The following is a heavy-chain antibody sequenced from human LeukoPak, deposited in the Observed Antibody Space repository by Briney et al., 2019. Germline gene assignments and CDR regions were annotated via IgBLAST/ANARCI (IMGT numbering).Heavy chain of an antibody. CDR3: ARKYGRYYYYMDV. CDR1: GFTFSDYY. D-gene: IGHD2-15*01. J-gene: IGHJ6*03. V-gene: IGHV4-34*01. Sequence: GSLRLSCAASGFTFSDYYMSWIRQAPGKGLEWIGEINHSASTNYNPSLKSRVTISVDTSKNQFSLNLSSVTAADTAVYYCARKYGRYYYYMDVWGKGTTVTVSS. CDR2: INHSAST.